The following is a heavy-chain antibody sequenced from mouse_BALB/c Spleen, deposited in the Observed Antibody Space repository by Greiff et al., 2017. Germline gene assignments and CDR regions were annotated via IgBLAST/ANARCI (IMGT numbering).Heavy chain of an antibody. J-gene: IGHJ2*01. CDR3: VRHYYGSSYFDY. D-gene: IGHD1-1*01. CDR2: IRSKSNNYAT. V-gene: IGHV10-1*02. Sequence: DVMLVESGGGLVQPKGSLKLSCAASGFTFNTYAMNWVRQAPGKGLEWVARIRSKSNNYATYYADSVKDRFTISRDDSQSMLYLQMNNLKTEDTAMYYCVRHYYGSSYFDYWGQGTTLTVSS. CDR1: GFTFNTYA.